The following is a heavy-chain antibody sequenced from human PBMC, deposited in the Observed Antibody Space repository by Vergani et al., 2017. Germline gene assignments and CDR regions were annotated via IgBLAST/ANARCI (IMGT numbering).Heavy chain of an antibody. V-gene: IGHV4-59*01. D-gene: IGHD6-19*01. CDR1: GGSISSYY. J-gene: IGHJ6*03. Sequence: QVQLQESGPGLVKPSETLSLTCTVSGGSISSYYWSWIRQPPGKGLEWIGYIYYSGSTNYNPSLKSRVTISVDTSKNKFSLKLSSVTAADTAVYYCAGRTKGAGTYCYYRDVWGKGPRSPSP. CDR2: IYYSGST. CDR3: AGRTKGAGTYCYYRDV.